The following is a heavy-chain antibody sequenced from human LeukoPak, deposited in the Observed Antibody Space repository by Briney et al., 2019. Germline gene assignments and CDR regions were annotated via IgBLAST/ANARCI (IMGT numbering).Heavy chain of an antibody. Sequence: ASVKVSCKASGYTFTSYAMHWVRQAPGQRLEWMGSINAGNGNTKYSQKLQGRVTITRDTSASTAYMELSSLRSEDTAVYYCARWGIAAAGTYGDFDYWGQGTLVTVSS. CDR1: GYTFTSYA. V-gene: IGHV1-3*01. CDR2: INAGNGNT. J-gene: IGHJ4*02. CDR3: ARWGIAAAGTYGDFDY. D-gene: IGHD6-13*01.